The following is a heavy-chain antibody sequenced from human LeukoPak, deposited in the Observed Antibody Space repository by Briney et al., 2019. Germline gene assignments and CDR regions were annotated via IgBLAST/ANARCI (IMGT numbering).Heavy chain of an antibody. CDR3: LVAEYLKPFDY. V-gene: IGHV3-48*04. Sequence: GGSLRLSCAASGFTFRNFAMNWVRQTPGKGLEWISYISSSSSTIYYADSVEGRFTISRDNTKNSLFLQMNSLRAEDTAVYYCLVAEYLKPFDYWGQGALVTVSS. D-gene: IGHD6-19*01. CDR2: ISSSSSTI. CDR1: GFTFRNFA. J-gene: IGHJ4*02.